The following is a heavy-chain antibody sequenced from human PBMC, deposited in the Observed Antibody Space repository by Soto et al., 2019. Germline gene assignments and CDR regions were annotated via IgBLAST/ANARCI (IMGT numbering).Heavy chain of an antibody. J-gene: IGHJ4*02. CDR3: ARGPPLGY. CDR1: GDSISGGGYS. V-gene: IGHV4-30-2*01. CDR2: IYHSRST. Sequence: SETLSLTCAVSGDSISGGGYSWSWIRQPPGKGLECIGYIYHSRSTYYNPSLKSRVTISVDRSKNQFSLKLSSVTAADTAVYYCARGPPLGYWGQGTLVTVSS.